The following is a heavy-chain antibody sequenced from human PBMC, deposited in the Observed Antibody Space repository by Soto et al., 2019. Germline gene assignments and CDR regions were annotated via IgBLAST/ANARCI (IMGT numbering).Heavy chain of an antibody. CDR3: ARAYFGPYYDFWSGYFGLYYFDY. D-gene: IGHD3-3*01. CDR1: GYTFTSYG. V-gene: IGHV1-18*01. Sequence: ASVKVSCKASGYTFTSYGISWVRQAPGQGLEWMGWISAYNGNTNYAQKLQGRVTMTTDTSTSTAYMELRSLRSDDTAVYYCARAYFGPYYDFWSGYFGLYYFDYWGQGTLVTVSS. J-gene: IGHJ4*02. CDR2: ISAYNGNT.